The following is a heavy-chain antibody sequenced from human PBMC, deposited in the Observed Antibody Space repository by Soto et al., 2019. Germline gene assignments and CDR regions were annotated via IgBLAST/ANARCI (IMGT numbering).Heavy chain of an antibody. J-gene: IGHJ6*02. CDR2: LNGGTGQT. D-gene: IGHD1-1*01. CDR3: ARGKGMEENYFYYGLDI. Sequence: SVKVSCKASGYTFSTYAMHWVRQAPGQSLEWMGWLNGGTGQTRYSQKFQDRVIITRDTSASTGYMELSSLTSEDTAVYYCARGKGMEENYFYYGLDIWGHGTTVTVSS. V-gene: IGHV1-3*01. CDR1: GYTFSTYA.